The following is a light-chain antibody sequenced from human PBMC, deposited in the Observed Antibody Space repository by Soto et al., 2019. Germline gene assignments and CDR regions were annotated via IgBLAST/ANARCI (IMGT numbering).Light chain of an antibody. CDR2: AVS. CDR3: CSYAGSSPWV. V-gene: IGLV2-23*02. J-gene: IGLJ3*02. Sequence: QSALTQPASVSGSPGQSITISCTGTSSDVGSSNLVSWYQQHPGKAPKLMIFAVSKRPSGVSHRFSGSKSGNTASLTISGLQAEDEADYYCCSYAGSSPWVFGGGTKLTVL. CDR1: SSDVGSSNL.